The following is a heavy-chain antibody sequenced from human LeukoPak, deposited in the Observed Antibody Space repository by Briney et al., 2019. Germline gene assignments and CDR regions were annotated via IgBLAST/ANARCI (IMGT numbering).Heavy chain of an antibody. J-gene: IGHJ4*02. Sequence: SETLSLTCTVSGGSISSGSYYWSWIRQPAGKGLEWIGRIYTSGSTNYNPSLKSRVTISVDTSKNQFSLKLSSVTAADTAVYYCARSRMYSSSCFDYWGQGTLVTVSS. CDR2: IYTSGST. CDR3: ARSRMYSSSCFDY. D-gene: IGHD6-13*01. CDR1: GGSISSGSYY. V-gene: IGHV4-61*02.